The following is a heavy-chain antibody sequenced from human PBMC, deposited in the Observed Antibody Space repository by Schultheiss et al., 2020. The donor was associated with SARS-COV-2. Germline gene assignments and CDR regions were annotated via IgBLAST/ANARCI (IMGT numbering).Heavy chain of an antibody. CDR2: ISGSGGST. Sequence: GGSLRLSCAASGFTFSSYGMHWVRQAPGKGLEWVAGISGSGGSTYYADSVKGRFTISRDNSKNTLYLQMNSLRAEDTAVYYCAKDYYDSSGYPDAFDIWGQGTMVTVSS. CDR1: GFTFSSYG. J-gene: IGHJ3*02. CDR3: AKDYYDSSGYPDAFDI. D-gene: IGHD3-22*01. V-gene: IGHV3-NL1*01.